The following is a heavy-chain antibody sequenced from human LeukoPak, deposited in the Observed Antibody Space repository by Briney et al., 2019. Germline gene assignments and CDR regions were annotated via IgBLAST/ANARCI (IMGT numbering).Heavy chain of an antibody. CDR2: IWYDGSNK. CDR1: GFTFSSYG. CDR3: ARGYTTVTFFDY. V-gene: IGHV3-33*01. J-gene: IGHJ4*02. D-gene: IGHD4-17*01. Sequence: PRGSLRLSCAASGFTFSSYGMHWVRQAPGKGREWVAVIWYDGSNKYYADSVKGRFTISRDNSKNTLYLQMNSLRAEDTSVYYCARGYTTVTFFDYWGQGTLVTVSS.